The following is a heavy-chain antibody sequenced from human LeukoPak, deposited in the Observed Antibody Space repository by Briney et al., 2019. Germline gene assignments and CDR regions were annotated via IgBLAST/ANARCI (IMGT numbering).Heavy chain of an antibody. J-gene: IGHJ4*01. Sequence: GESVKISCRSSGYSFINYYTGWVRHVPGKGLEWMGVIYPGGSDTTYSPSFRGQVVFSADRSTSTVYLQLTSLQASDTAIYYCARQYSSGWFRHFDYWGQGTLITVSS. CDR3: ARQYSSGWFRHFDY. CDR2: IYPGGSDT. V-gene: IGHV5-51*01. D-gene: IGHD3-22*01. CDR1: GYSFINYY.